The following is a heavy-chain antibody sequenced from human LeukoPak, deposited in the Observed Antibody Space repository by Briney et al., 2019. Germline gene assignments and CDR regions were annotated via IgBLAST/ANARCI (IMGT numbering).Heavy chain of an antibody. CDR2: IYHSGST. J-gene: IGHJ4*02. Sequence: SETLSLTCAVSGGSISSSNWWSWIRQPPGKGLEWIGEIYHSGSTNYNPSLKSRVTISVDKSKTQFSLKLSSVTAADTAVYYCARGTYYYGSGSYVGFGLVDYWGQGTLVTVSS. CDR3: ARGTYYYGSGSYVGFGLVDY. D-gene: IGHD3-10*01. V-gene: IGHV4-4*02. CDR1: GGSISSSNW.